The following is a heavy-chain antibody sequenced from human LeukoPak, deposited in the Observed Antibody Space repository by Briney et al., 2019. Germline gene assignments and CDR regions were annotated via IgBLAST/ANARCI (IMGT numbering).Heavy chain of an antibody. D-gene: IGHD6-6*01. Sequence: KPSETLSLTCTVSGGSISSSSYYWGWIRQPPGKGLEWIGSIYYSGSTYYNPSLKSRVTISVDTSKNQFSLKLSSVTAADTAVYYCASRPIAALGRFLGQIDYWGQGTLVTVSS. CDR1: GGSISSSSYY. J-gene: IGHJ4*02. V-gene: IGHV4-39*01. CDR3: ASRPIAALGRFLGQIDY. CDR2: IYYSGST.